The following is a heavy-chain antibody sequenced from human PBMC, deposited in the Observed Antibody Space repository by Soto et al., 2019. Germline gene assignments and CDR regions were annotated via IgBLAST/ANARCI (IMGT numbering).Heavy chain of an antibody. D-gene: IGHD3-16*01. CDR2: ISYDGSLQ. CDR1: GFAFSSYG. J-gene: IGHJ5*02. CDR3: VSDRGYGHASVPYP. Sequence: QAQLVESGGGVVQPGRSLRLSCAASGFAFSSYGMHWVRQAPGKGLEWVAVISYDGSLQNYADSVKGRFTISRDNSKNWVRLAMSSLRAEYTAVYYCVSDRGYGHASVPYPGGRGTLVSVSS. V-gene: IGHV3-30*13.